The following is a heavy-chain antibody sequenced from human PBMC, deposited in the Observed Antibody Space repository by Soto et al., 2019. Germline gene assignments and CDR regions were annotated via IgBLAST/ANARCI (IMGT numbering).Heavy chain of an antibody. D-gene: IGHD1-7*01. CDR3: ARERTGTTAEGYYYMDV. CDR2: IIPILGIA. V-gene: IGHV1-69*04. Sequence: GASVKVSCKASGGTFSSYTISWVRQAPGQGLEWMGRIIPILGIANYAQKFQGRVTITADKSTSTAYMELSSLRSEDTAVYYCARERTGTTAEGYYYMDVWGKGTTVTVSS. J-gene: IGHJ6*03. CDR1: GGTFSSYT.